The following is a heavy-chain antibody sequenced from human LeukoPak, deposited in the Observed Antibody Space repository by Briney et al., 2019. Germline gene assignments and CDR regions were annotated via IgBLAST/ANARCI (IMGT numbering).Heavy chain of an antibody. D-gene: IGHD2-15*01. CDR3: ARASYDIVVVVAATPAPAFDI. CDR2: IIPIFGTA. CDR1: GYTFTSYA. Sequence: ASVKVSCKASGYTFTSYAISWVRQAPGQGLEWMGGIIPIFGTANYAQKFQGRVTITTDESTSTAYMELSSLRSEDAAVYYCARASYDIVVVVAATPAPAFDIWGQGTMVTVSS. J-gene: IGHJ3*02. V-gene: IGHV1-69*05.